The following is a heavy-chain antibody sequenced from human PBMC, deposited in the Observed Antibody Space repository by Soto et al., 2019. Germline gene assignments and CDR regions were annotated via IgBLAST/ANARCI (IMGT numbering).Heavy chain of an antibody. CDR2: IIPMFGTV. CDR3: ARDAGEDGVYDFDMEV. V-gene: IGHV1-69*06. Sequence: AVKVSCKASGGTFTSFAISWVRQAPGEGPEWMGRIIPMFGTVNYAQNFQGRVTITADTSTSTAYMELSSLRSDDTAVYYCARDAGEDGVYDFDMEVWGQGTTVTVSS. J-gene: IGHJ6*02. CDR1: GGTFTSFA. D-gene: IGHD2-8*01.